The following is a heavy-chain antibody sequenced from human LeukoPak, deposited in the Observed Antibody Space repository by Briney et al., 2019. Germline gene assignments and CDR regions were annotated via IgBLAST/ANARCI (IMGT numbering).Heavy chain of an antibody. D-gene: IGHD2-21*02. Sequence: GSLRLSCAASGFTFSSYGMHWVRQAPGKGLEWVAVISYDGSNKYYADSVKGRFTISRDNSKNTLYLQMNSLRAEDTAVYYCAKDHCGGDCRLYDYWGQGTLVTVSS. J-gene: IGHJ4*02. CDR1: GFTFSSYG. V-gene: IGHV3-30*18. CDR3: AKDHCGGDCRLYDY. CDR2: ISYDGSNK.